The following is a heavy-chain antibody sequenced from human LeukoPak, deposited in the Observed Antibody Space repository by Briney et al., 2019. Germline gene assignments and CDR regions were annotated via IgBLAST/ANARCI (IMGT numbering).Heavy chain of an antibody. Sequence: PSETLSLTCTVSGHSISSGYYWGWIRQPPGKGLEWIGSIYHSGSTYYNPSLKSRVTISVDTSKNQFSLKLSSVTAADTAVYYCARVMEQQPDRSFDYWGQGTLVTVSS. CDR3: ARVMEQQPDRSFDY. CDR2: IYHSGST. D-gene: IGHD1/OR15-1a*01. V-gene: IGHV4-38-2*02. J-gene: IGHJ4*02. CDR1: GHSISSGYY.